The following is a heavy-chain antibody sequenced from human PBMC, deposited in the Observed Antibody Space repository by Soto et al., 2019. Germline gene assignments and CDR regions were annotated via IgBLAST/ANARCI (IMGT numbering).Heavy chain of an antibody. CDR2: IYHSGST. V-gene: IGHV4-39*01. Sequence: SETLSLTCTVSGGSISGSSYCWGWIRQPPGKGLEWIGSIYHSGSTYYNPSLKSRVTISVDTSKNQFSLKLSSVTAADTAVYYCGRLDYYDSSAFDYWGQGTLVTV. D-gene: IGHD3-22*01. J-gene: IGHJ4*02. CDR3: GRLDYYDSSAFDY. CDR1: GGSISGSSYC.